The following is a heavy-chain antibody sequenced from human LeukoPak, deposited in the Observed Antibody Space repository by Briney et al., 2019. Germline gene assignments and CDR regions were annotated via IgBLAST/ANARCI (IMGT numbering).Heavy chain of an antibody. CDR2: IYYSGST. CDR1: GGSISSYY. CDR3: ARSSGYRPTTHYFDY. V-gene: IGHV4-59*01. D-gene: IGHD1-1*01. Sequence: SETLSLTCTVSGGSISSYYWSWIRQPPGKGLEWIGYIYYSGSTNYNPSLKSRVTISVDTSKNQFSLKLSSVTAADTAVYYCARSSGYRPTTHYFDYWGQGTLVTVSS. J-gene: IGHJ4*02.